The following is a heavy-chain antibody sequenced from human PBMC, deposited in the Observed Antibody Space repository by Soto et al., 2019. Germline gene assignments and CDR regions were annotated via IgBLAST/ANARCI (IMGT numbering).Heavy chain of an antibody. Sequence: SETLSLTCTVSGGSISSGDYYWSWIRQPPGKGLEWIGYIYYSGSTYYNPSLKSRVTISVDTSKNQFSLKLSSVTAADTAVYYCARGAYCSGGSCYTYYGMDVWGQGTTVTVSS. CDR2: IYYSGST. J-gene: IGHJ6*02. V-gene: IGHV4-30-4*01. D-gene: IGHD2-15*01. CDR3: ARGAYCSGGSCYTYYGMDV. CDR1: GGSISSGDYY.